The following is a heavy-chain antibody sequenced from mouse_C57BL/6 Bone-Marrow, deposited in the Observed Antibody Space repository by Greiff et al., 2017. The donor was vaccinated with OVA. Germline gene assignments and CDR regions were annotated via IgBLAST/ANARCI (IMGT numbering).Heavy chain of an antibody. V-gene: IGHV1-55*01. J-gene: IGHJ3*01. CDR1: GYTFTSYW. CDR3: AWDDYDVSWFAY. CDR2: IYPGSGST. Sequence: QVQLQQPGAELVKPGASVKMSCKASGYTFTSYWITWVKQRPGQGLEWIGDIYPGSGSTNYNEKFKSKATLTVDTSSSTAYMQLSSLTSEDSAVYYCAWDDYDVSWFAYWGQGTLVTVSA. D-gene: IGHD2-4*01.